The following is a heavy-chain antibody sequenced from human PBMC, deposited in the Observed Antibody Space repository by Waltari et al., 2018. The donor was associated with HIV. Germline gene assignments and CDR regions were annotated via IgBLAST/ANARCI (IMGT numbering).Heavy chain of an antibody. V-gene: IGHV3-7*01. CDR1: GFTFSGYW. J-gene: IGHJ4*02. CDR2: ITQDGGDK. CDR3: ARDYASSVAGTGY. D-gene: IGHD6-19*01. Sequence: EVQLVESGGGLVQPGGSLRLSCAASGFTFSGYWMSWVRQAPGKGLEWVANITQDGGDKCYVESVKGRFTISRDNAKNSLYLQRNSLRAEDTALYYCARDYASSVAGTGYWGQGTLVTVSS.